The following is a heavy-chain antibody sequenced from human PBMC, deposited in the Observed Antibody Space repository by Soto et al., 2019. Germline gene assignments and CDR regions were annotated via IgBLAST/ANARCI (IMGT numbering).Heavy chain of an antibody. D-gene: IGHD6-13*01. CDR2: LWNYVSKK. J-gene: IGHJ5*02. CDR3: ARDHTWQVVPLYPFVP. Sequence: GGSLRLSCAVSGFTFSSYGKHWVCKAPRRGGGWWAVLWNYVSKKYHTNSVKGRFTISRDNSKITLYLQINSLRAEDTAVYYCARDHTWQVVPLYPFVPWGQGTRVTAPQ. V-gene: IGHV3-33*01. CDR1: GFTFSSYG.